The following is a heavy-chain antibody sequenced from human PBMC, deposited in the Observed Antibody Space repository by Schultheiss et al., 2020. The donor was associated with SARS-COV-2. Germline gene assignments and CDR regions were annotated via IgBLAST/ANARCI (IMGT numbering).Heavy chain of an antibody. CDR1: GGSFSGYY. V-gene: IGHV4-34*11. CDR3: ARDGAAAGTLAYYYYGMDV. J-gene: IGHJ6*02. CDR2: IYYSGST. Sequence: SQTLSLTCAVYGGSFSGYYWSWIRQPPGKGLEWIGSIYYSGSTYYNPSLKSRVTISVDRSKNQFSLKLSSVTAADTAVYYCARDGAAAGTLAYYYYGMDVWGQGTTVTVSS. D-gene: IGHD6-13*01.